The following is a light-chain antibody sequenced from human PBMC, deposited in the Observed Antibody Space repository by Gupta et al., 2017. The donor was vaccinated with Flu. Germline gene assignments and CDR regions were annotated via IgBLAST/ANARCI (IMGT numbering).Light chain of an antibody. J-gene: IGLJ2*01. Sequence: QTVVTQEPSFSISPGGTVTPPWGLTSGSVSTVSSPSWYQQTPGQAPRTLISNTDIRSAGVPDRFSGSILGNKAALTITGAQADDESNYYCALYMNGGFRAFGGGTKVTVL. CDR1: SGSVSTVSS. CDR2: NTD. V-gene: IGLV8-61*01. CDR3: ALYMNGGFRA.